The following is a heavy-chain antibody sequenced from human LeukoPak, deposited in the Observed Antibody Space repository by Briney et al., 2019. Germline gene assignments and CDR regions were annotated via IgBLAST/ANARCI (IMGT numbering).Heavy chain of an antibody. CDR1: GDSISSSNNY. CDR3: ARNSPPGTLAFDI. CDR2: IYYSGST. Sequence: SSETLSLTCSVSGDSISSSNNYWGWIRQHPGKSLEWIGYIYYSGSTYYNPSLNSRVTISVDTSKNQFSLKLSSVTAADTAVYYWARNSPPGTLAFDIWGQGTMVTVSS. J-gene: IGHJ3*02. D-gene: IGHD2-21*01. V-gene: IGHV4-31*03.